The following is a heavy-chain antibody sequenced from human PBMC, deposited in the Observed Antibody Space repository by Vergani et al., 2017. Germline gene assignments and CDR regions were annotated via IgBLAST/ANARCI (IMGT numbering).Heavy chain of an antibody. V-gene: IGHV2-70*01. D-gene: IGHD3-22*01. CDR3: ARGNDYYDSSGYYSVDY. Sequence: QVTLRESGPALVKPTQTLTLTCTFSGFSLSTSGMCVTWIRQPPGKALEWLALIDWDDDKYYSTSLKTRLTIPKDTSKNQVVLTMTNMDPVDTATYYCARGNDYYDSSGYYSVDYWGQGTLVTVSS. CDR1: GFSLSTSGMC. CDR2: IDWDDDK. J-gene: IGHJ4*02.